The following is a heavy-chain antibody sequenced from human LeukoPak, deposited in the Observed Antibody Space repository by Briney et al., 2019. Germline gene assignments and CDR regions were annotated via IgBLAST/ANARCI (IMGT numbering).Heavy chain of an antibody. CDR2: IYSGGST. D-gene: IGHD2-15*01. CDR3: ARGKVRMKNAFDI. CDR1: GFTVSSNY. Sequence: PVGSLRLSCAASGFTVSSNYMSWVRQAPGKGLEWVSVIYSGGSTYYADSVKGRFTISRDNSKNTLYLQMNSLRAEDTAVYYCARGKVRMKNAFDIWGQGTMVTVSS. J-gene: IGHJ3*02. V-gene: IGHV3-53*01.